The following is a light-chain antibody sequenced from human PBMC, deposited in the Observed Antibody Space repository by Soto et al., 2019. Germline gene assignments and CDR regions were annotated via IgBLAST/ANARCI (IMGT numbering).Light chain of an antibody. J-gene: IGKJ1*01. CDR2: GAS. CDR1: QSVSSN. V-gene: IGKV3-15*01. CDR3: QQYNNWPPT. Sequence: EIVMTQSPATLSVSPGERATLSCRASQSVSSNLARYQQKPGQAPRLLIYGASTRATGIPARFSGSGYGTEFTLTISSLQSEDFAVYYCQQYNNWPPTFGQGTKVEIK.